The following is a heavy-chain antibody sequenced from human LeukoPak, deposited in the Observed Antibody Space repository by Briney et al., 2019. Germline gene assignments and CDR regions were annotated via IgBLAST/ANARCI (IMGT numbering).Heavy chain of an antibody. V-gene: IGHV1-69*04. CDR1: GGTFISYA. J-gene: IGHJ4*02. CDR3: ARGGDDSSGYYLEFDY. Sequence: GASVKVSFKASGGTFISYAISWVRQAPGQGLEWMGRIIPILGIANYAQKFQGRVTITADKSTSTAYMELSSLRSEDTAVYYCARGGDDSSGYYLEFDYWGQGTLVTVSS. D-gene: IGHD3-22*01. CDR2: IIPILGIA.